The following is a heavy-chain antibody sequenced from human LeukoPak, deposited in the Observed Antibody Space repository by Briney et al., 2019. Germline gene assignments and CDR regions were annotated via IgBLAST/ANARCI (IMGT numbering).Heavy chain of an antibody. Sequence: PSETLSLTCAVYGGSFSGYYWSWIRQSPGKGLEWIGEINHSGSTNYNPSLKSRVTISVDTSKNQFSLKLSSVTAADTAVYYCARGYTGAIDYWGQGTLVTVSS. J-gene: IGHJ4*02. CDR1: GGSFSGYY. D-gene: IGHD1-26*01. CDR3: ARGYTGAIDY. CDR2: INHSGST. V-gene: IGHV4-34*01.